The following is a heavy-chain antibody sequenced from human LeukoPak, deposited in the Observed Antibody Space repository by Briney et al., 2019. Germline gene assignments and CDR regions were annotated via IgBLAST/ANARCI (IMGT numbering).Heavy chain of an antibody. D-gene: IGHD1-26*01. J-gene: IGHJ4*02. CDR3: AIEAIVGAPRGDY. V-gene: IGHV4-34*01. Sequence: SSETLSLTCAVYGGSFSGYYWSWIRQPPGKGLEWIGEINHSGRTHYNPSLKSRVTISMDTSKNQFSLKLSSVTAADTAVYYCAIEAIVGAPRGDYWGQGTLVTVSS. CDR2: INHSGRT. CDR1: GGSFSGYY.